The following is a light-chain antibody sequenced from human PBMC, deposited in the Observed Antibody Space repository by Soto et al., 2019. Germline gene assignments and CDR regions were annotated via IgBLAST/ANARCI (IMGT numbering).Light chain of an antibody. J-gene: IGKJ1*01. V-gene: IGKV1-27*01. CDR2: AAS. CDR3: QKYNSAPRT. CDR1: QCIRNY. Sequence: IHMTHSPSSLSASLGDIVTMTFRASQCIRNYLAWYQQKPGTVPKLLIYAASTLQSGVPSRFSGSGSGTDFTLTISSLQPEDVATYYCQKYNSAPRTFGQGTKVDIK.